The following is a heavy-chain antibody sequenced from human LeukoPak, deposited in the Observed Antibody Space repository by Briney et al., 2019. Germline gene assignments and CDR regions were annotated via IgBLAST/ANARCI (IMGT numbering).Heavy chain of an antibody. CDR1: GYTFTGYY. J-gene: IGHJ4*02. V-gene: IGHV1-8*02. CDR2: INPNSGNT. D-gene: IGHD3-22*01. Sequence: ASVKVSCKASGYTFTGYYMHWVRQAPGQGLEWMGWINPNSGNTGYAQKFQGRVTMTRNTSINTAYMELSSLRSEDTALYYCARGRAYSSGPGFDYWAQGTLVTVSS. CDR3: ARGRAYSSGPGFDY.